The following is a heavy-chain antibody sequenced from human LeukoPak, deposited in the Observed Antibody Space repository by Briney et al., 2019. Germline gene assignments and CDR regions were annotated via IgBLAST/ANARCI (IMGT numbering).Heavy chain of an antibody. CDR3: VKIEGSGWTGYMDV. CDR1: GFTLSSNY. D-gene: IGHD6-25*01. V-gene: IGHV3-53*01. Sequence: PGGSLRLSCAASGFTLSSNYMSWVRQAPGKGLEWVSVIYSGGSTYYADSVKGRFTISRDNYKNILFLQGTSLRVGDTAVYYCVKIEGSGWTGYMDVWGKGTAVTVSS. J-gene: IGHJ6*03. CDR2: IYSGGST.